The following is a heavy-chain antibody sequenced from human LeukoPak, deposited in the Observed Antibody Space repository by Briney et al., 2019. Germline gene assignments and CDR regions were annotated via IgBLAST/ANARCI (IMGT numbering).Heavy chain of an antibody. Sequence: SETLSLTCTVSGGSVSSGSYYWSWIRQPPGTGLEWIGYIYYSGSTNYNPSLKSRVTISVDTSKNQFSLKLSSVTAADTAVYYCARTELLWFGEIEGYHFDYWGQGTLVTVSS. CDR1: GGSVSSGSYY. J-gene: IGHJ4*02. V-gene: IGHV4-61*01. CDR2: IYYSGST. CDR3: ARTELLWFGEIEGYHFDY. D-gene: IGHD3-10*01.